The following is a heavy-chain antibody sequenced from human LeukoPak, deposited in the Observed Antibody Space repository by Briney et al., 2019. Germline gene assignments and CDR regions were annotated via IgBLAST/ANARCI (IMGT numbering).Heavy chain of an antibody. CDR2: IYPGDSDT. CDR1: GYRFTSYW. CDR3: ARLPESLSGWHLDY. Sequence: GESLKISCKGSGYRFTSYWIGWVRRMPGKGLEWMGIIYPGDSDTRFSPPFQGQVTISADKSISTAYLQWSSLKASDTAMYYCARLPESLSGWHLDYWGQGTQVSVSS. D-gene: IGHD6-19*01. J-gene: IGHJ4*02. V-gene: IGHV5-51*01.